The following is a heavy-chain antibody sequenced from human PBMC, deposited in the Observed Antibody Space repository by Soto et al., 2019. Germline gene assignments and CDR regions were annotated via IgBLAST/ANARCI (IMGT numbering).Heavy chain of an antibody. CDR1: GGSVSSGSYY. J-gene: IGHJ4*02. V-gene: IGHV4-61*01. CDR3: ARDRNDFYGDLQYFDY. CDR2: IYYSGST. Sequence: PWETLSLTCTVSGGSVSSGSYYWSWIRQPPGKGLEWIGYIYYSGSTNYNPSLKSRVTISVDTSKNQFSLKLSSVTAADTAVYYCARDRNDFYGDLQYFDYWGQGTLVTVSS. D-gene: IGHD4-17*01.